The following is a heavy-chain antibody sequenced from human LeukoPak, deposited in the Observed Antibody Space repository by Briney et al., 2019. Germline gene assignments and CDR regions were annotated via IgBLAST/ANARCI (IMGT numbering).Heavy chain of an antibody. CDR1: GYTFTVYY. Sequence: ASVKVSCKASGYTFTVYYIHWVRQAPGQGLEWMGWINPKNGGTKYAQNFQGRVTMTRDTSISTGYMGLSRLTSDDTAVYSCARGGLPASFDYWGLGTLVTVPS. J-gene: IGHJ4*02. CDR2: INPKNGGT. D-gene: IGHD2-21*01. CDR3: ARGGLPASFDY. V-gene: IGHV1-2*02.